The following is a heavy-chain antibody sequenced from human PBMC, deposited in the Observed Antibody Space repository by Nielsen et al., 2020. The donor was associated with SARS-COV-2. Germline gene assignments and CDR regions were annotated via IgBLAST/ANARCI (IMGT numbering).Heavy chain of an antibody. CDR3: ARPGYSSGWSYYYYGMDV. CDR2: INHSGST. V-gene: IGHV4-34*01. CDR1: GGSFSGYY. D-gene: IGHD6-19*01. Sequence: SETLSLTCAVYGGSFSGYYWSWIRQPPGKGLEWIGEINHSGSTNYNPSLKSRVTISVDTSKNQFSLKLSSVTAADTAVYYCARPGYSSGWSYYYYGMDVWGQGTTVTVSS. J-gene: IGHJ6*02.